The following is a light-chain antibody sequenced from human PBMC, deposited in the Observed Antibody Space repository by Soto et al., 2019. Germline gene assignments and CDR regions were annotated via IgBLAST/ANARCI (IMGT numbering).Light chain of an antibody. Sequence: QSVLTQPASVSGSPAQSITISCTGTDNDIGTYNLVSWYQQCPGTAPKVIIFDVSSRPSGVSSRFSGSKSGNTASLTISALQAEDEADYYCCSYGGSRPYVFGTGTKVTVL. CDR1: DNDIGTYNL. CDR2: DVS. CDR3: CSYGGSRPYV. J-gene: IGLJ1*01. V-gene: IGLV2-23*02.